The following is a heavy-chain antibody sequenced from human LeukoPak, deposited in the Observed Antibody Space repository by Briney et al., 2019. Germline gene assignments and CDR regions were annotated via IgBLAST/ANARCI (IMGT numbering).Heavy chain of an antibody. CDR2: INHNGNVN. CDR3: ARGLHDYYAALIDY. J-gene: IGHJ4*02. Sequence: GGPLSPPCAALGFTFSSYWMNWPRKAQGKGLKWVASINHNGNVNYYVDSVKGRFTISRDNAKNSLYLQMSSLRAEDTAVYYCARGLHDYYAALIDYWGQGTLVTVPS. CDR1: GFTFSSYW. V-gene: IGHV3-7*04. D-gene: IGHD3-10*01.